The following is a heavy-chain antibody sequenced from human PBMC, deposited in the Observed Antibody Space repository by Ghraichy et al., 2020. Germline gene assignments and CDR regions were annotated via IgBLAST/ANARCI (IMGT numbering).Heavy chain of an antibody. Sequence: GESQNTSCAASGFTFSSYGMHWVRQAPGKGPEWVALISYEGSNKYYAGSVKGRFTISRDNSRNTLYLQTNSLRPEDTVVYYCAKDLGYSSGWFLDYWGQGTLVTVSS. CDR2: ISYEGSNK. D-gene: IGHD6-19*01. V-gene: IGHV3-30*18. CDR1: GFTFSSYG. J-gene: IGHJ4*02. CDR3: AKDLGYSSGWFLDY.